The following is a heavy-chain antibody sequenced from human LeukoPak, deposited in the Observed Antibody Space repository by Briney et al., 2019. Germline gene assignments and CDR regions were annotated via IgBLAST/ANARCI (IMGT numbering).Heavy chain of an antibody. D-gene: IGHD6-13*01. CDR2: IRYDGSNK. J-gene: IGHJ6*03. CDR1: GFTFSTYG. Sequence: GGSLRLSCAASGFTFSTYGMHWVRQAPGKGLEWVAFIRYDGSNKYYADSVKGRFTISRDNAKNSLYLQMNSLRAEDTAVYYCARHTSGYSSSWEQWLGRHRPYYYYMDVWGKGTTVTVSS. CDR3: ARHTSGYSSSWEQWLGRHRPYYYYMDV. V-gene: IGHV3-30*02.